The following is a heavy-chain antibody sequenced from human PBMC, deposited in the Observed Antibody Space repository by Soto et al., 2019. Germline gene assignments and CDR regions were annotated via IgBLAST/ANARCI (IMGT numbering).Heavy chain of an antibody. CDR2: ISGSGGST. Sequence: GGSLRLSCAASGFTFSSYAMSWVRQAPGKGLEWVSAISGSGGSTYYADSVKGRFTISRDNSKNTLYLQMNSLKTEDTAVYYCTTEYVGGSSDYWGQGTLVTVSS. D-gene: IGHD6-6*01. CDR3: TTEYVGGSSDY. V-gene: IGHV3-23*01. J-gene: IGHJ4*02. CDR1: GFTFSSYA.